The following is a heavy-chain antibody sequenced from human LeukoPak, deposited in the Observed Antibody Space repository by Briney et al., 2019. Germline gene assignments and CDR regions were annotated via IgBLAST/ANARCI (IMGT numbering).Heavy chain of an antibody. Sequence: GGSLRLSCAASGFTFSSFGMGWVRHASGKSLEWVSTFGISGSTYFADSVKGRFTISRDTSKNTLYLQMDSLRAEDTAVYYCARSGPYYFDYWGQGTLVTVSS. J-gene: IGHJ4*02. CDR3: ARSGPYYFDY. CDR1: GFTFSSFG. V-gene: IGHV3-23*01. D-gene: IGHD3-10*01. CDR2: FGISGST.